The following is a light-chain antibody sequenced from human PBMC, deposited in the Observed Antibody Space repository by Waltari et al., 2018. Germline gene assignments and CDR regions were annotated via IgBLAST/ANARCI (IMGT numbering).Light chain of an antibody. CDR1: PSVSSSY. CDR3: QQYGSSPPNT. Sequence: EIVFTQPPGTLYFSPGERATPSCRASPSVSSSYLAWYQQKPGQAPRLLIYGASSRATGIPDRFSGSGSGTDFTLTISRLEPEDFAVYYCQQYGSSPPNTFGQGTKLEIK. J-gene: IGKJ2*01. CDR2: GAS. V-gene: IGKV3-20*01.